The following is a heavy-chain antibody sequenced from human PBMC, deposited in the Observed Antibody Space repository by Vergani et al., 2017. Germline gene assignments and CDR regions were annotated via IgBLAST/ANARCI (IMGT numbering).Heavy chain of an antibody. D-gene: IGHD1-26*01. J-gene: IGHJ4*02. Sequence: QLVESGGGLVKPGGSLRLSCAASGFTFSNAWMSWVRQAPGKGLEWVGRIKSKTDGGTTDYAAPVKGRFTISRDDSKNTLYLQMNSLRAEDTAVYYCAKALIVGATDGTFDYWGQGTLVTVSS. CDR3: AKALIVGATDGTFDY. CDR2: IKSKTDGGTT. CDR1: GFTFSNAW. V-gene: IGHV3-15*01.